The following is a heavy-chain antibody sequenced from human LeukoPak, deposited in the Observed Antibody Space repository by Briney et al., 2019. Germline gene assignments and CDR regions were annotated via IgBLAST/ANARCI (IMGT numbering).Heavy chain of an antibody. J-gene: IGHJ4*02. D-gene: IGHD2-21*01. CDR3: ATLGISGDFRDY. Sequence: GASVKVSCKGSGYTFTDYYIHWVRPAPGQGLEWIGWINAKSGGTNYAQKCQGRVTMTRETSISTDYMKLRSDDTAVYYCATLGISGDFRDYWGQGTLVTVSS. CDR2: INAKSGGT. CDR1: GYTFTDYY. V-gene: IGHV1-2*02.